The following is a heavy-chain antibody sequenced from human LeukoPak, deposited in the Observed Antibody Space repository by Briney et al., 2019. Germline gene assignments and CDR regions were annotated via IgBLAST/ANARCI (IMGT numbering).Heavy chain of an antibody. Sequence: GASVKVSCTASGYTFTSYGISWVRQAPGQGLEWMGWISAYNGNTNYAQKLQGRVTMTTDTSTNTAYMELRSLRSDDTAVYYCARDYDILTGYTANLDVWGKGTTVTVSS. CDR1: GYTFTSYG. CDR2: ISAYNGNT. V-gene: IGHV1-18*01. J-gene: IGHJ6*04. CDR3: ARDYDILTGYTANLDV. D-gene: IGHD3-9*01.